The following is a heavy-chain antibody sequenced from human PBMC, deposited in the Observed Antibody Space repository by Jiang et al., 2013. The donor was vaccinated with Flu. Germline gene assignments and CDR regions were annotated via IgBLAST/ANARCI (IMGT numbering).Heavy chain of an antibody. J-gene: IGHJ4*02. D-gene: IGHD3-22*01. CDR3: ARGVKYYYDSSSYYVDF. V-gene: IGHV4-59*01. CDR1: GGSITSYY. Sequence: GSGLVKPSETLSLTCTVSGGSITSYYWSWIRQPPGKGLEWIGYIYYSGSTNYNPSLKGRVTISVDTSENQFSLKLSSVTAADTAVYYCARGVKYYYDSSSYYVDFWGQGTLVTVSS. CDR2: IYYSGST.